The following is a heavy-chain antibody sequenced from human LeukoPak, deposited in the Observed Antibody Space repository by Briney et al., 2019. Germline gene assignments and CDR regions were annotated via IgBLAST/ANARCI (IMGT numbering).Heavy chain of an antibody. CDR1: GFTFTTYD. D-gene: IGHD5-18*01. J-gene: IGHJ4*02. Sequence: GGSLRLSCAASGFTFTTYDMSWVRQAPGKGLEWVSTIIGSGGSTYYADSVKGRFTISRDNSKNTLYLQMNSLRGEDTAIYYCATYRQVMLPFESWGQGTLVTVSS. CDR2: IIGSGGST. CDR3: ATYRQVMLPFES. V-gene: IGHV3-23*01.